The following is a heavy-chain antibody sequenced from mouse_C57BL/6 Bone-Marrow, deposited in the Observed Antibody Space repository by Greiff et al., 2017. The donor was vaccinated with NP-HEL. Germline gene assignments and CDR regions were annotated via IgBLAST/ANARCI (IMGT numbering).Heavy chain of an antibody. CDR1: GFNIKDDY. V-gene: IGHV14-4*01. Sequence: EVNVVESGAELVRPGASVKLSCTASGFNIKDDYMHWVKQRPEQGLEWIGWIDPENGDTEYASKFQGKATITADTSSNTAYLQLSSLTSEDTAVYYCTTYHGGFAYWGQGTLVTVSA. CDR2: IDPENGDT. J-gene: IGHJ3*01. CDR3: TTYHGGFAY.